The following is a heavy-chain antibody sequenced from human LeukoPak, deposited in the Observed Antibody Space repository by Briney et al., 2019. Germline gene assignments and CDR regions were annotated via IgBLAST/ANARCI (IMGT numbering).Heavy chain of an antibody. CDR2: IYNSGNT. CDR3: ARALYSASWSY. V-gene: IGHV4-59*01. CDR1: GGSLSNYY. Sequence: SETLSLTCTVSGGSLSNYYWTWIRPPPGKGLESIGYIYNSGNTNYNPPLKSRVTISVDTSKNQFSLELSSVTTSDTAVYYCARALYSASWSYWGPGTLVTVSS. D-gene: IGHD6-13*01. J-gene: IGHJ4*02.